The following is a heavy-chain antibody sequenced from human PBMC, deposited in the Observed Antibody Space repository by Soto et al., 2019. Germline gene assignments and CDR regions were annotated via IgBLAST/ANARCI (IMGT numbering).Heavy chain of an antibody. J-gene: IGHJ6*02. Sequence: SVKVSCKASGGTFGSYAVTWVRRAPGQGLEWVGGIIPILNSPAYAQKFRARVVITADEITNTAYMELNSLRIDDTAVYYCAREAPYCTSATCPRFYDMDVWGQGTTVTVSS. V-gene: IGHV1-69*13. CDR3: AREAPYCTSATCPRFYDMDV. D-gene: IGHD2-2*01. CDR2: IIPILNSP. CDR1: GGTFGSYA.